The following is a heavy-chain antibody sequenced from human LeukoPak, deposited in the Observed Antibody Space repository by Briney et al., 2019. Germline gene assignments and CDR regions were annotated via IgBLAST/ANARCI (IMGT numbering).Heavy chain of an antibody. D-gene: IGHD2-2*02. V-gene: IGHV4-39*07. CDR3: ARGPRRYCSSTSCYNYYYGMDV. CDR2: LFYTGNT. Sequence: SSETLSLTCTVSGGSINTGDYYWTWIRQPPGKGLEWIGSLFYTGNTNYNPSLKSRVTISVDTSKNQFSLKLSSVTAADTAVYYCARGPRRYCSSTSCYNYYYGMDVWGQGTTVTVSS. CDR1: GGSINTGDYY. J-gene: IGHJ6*02.